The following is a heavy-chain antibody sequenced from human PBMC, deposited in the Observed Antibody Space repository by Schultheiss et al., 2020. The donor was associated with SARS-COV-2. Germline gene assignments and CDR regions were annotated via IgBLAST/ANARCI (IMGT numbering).Heavy chain of an antibody. V-gene: IGHV4-59*10. CDR3: ARARIAAAGWFDP. J-gene: IGHJ5*02. CDR2: IYTSGST. D-gene: IGHD6-13*01. Sequence: SETLSLTCAVYGGSFSGYYWSWIRQPAGKGLEWIGRIYTSGSTNYNPSLKSRVTMSVDTSKNQFSLKLSSVTAADTAVYYCARARIAAAGWFDPWGQGTLVTVSS. CDR1: GGSFSGYY.